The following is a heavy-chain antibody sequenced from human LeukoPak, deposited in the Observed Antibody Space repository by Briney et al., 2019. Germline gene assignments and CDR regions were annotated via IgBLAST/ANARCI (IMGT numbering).Heavy chain of an antibody. V-gene: IGHV3-23*01. CDR2: ISGSGGST. Sequence: GGSLRLSCAASGFAFSSYAMNWVRQAPGKGLEWVSAISGSGGSTYYADSVKGRFTISRDNSKNTLYLQMNSLRAEDTAVYYCARDGLLWFGTTYWGQGTLVTVSS. J-gene: IGHJ4*02. CDR3: ARDGLLWFGTTY. D-gene: IGHD3-10*01. CDR1: GFAFSSYA.